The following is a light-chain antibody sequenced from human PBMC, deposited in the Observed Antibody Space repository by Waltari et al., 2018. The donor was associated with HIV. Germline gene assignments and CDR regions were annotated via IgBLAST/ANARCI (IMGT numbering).Light chain of an antibody. J-gene: IGLJ3*02. CDR2: DVS. CDR1: SSDVGGYNY. V-gene: IGLV2-8*01. Sequence: PALTNPPRASGSPAQPVTIFCSGTSSDVGGYNYVSCCQQHPANTPKLMIFDVSKGPSGVPARFSCSTSGSTASLTVSAVQAEDEAAYYCCSYSGSKYSAVFGGGTKLTVL. CDR3: CSYSGSKYSAV.